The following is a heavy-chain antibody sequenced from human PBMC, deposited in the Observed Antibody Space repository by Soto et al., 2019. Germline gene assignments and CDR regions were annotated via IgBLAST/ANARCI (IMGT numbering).Heavy chain of an antibody. V-gene: IGHV1-2*04. CDR2: INPNSGGT. Sequence: ASVKVSCKASGYTFTGYYMHWVRQAPGQGLEWMGWINPNSGGTNYAQKFQGWVTMTRDTSISTAYMELSRLRSDDTAVYYCARDWGGPEYSGYAWVFDYWGQGTLVTVSS. CDR1: GYTFTGYY. D-gene: IGHD5-12*01. CDR3: ARDWGGPEYSGYAWVFDY. J-gene: IGHJ4*02.